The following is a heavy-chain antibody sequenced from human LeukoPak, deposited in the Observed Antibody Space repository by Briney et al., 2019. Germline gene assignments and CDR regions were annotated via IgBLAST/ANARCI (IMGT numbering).Heavy chain of an antibody. D-gene: IGHD2-15*01. J-gene: IGHJ1*01. CDR2: IIRIFGTA. CDR3: ANWGYCSGGSCYSDSNPLTAEYFQH. Sequence: SVKVSCKASGGTFSSYAISWVRQAPGQGLEWMGGIIRIFGTANYAQKFQGRVTITADESTSTAYMELSSLRSEDTAVYYCANWGYCSGGSCYSDSNPLTAEYFQHWGQGTLVTVSS. CDR1: GGTFSSYA. V-gene: IGHV1-69*01.